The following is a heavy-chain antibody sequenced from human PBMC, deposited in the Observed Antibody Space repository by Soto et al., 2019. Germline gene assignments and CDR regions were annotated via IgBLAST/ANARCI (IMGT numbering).Heavy chain of an antibody. CDR3: AREYNAWPLASGLDV. D-gene: IGHD1-20*01. J-gene: IGHJ6*02. Sequence: GGSLRLSCVGSGFTFSTYSINWVRQAPGKGLEWVSSISSRSDIYYADSVKGRFTISRDNAKNSVSLQMNSLRAEDTAVYYCAREYNAWPLASGLDVWGQGPMVTVSS. CDR1: GFTFSTYS. CDR2: ISSRSDI. V-gene: IGHV3-21*01.